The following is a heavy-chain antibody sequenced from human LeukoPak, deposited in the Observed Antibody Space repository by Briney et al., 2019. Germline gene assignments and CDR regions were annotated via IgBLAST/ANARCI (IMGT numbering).Heavy chain of an antibody. CDR1: GFTVSSNY. J-gene: IGHJ5*02. CDR2: IYSGGST. D-gene: IGHD5-18*01. CDR3: ARGLHIGYSYGYGWFDP. V-gene: IGHV3-66*02. Sequence: PGGSLRLSCAASGFTVSSNYMSWVRQAPGKGLEWVSVIYSGGSTYYADSVKGRFTISRDNSKNTLYLQMNSLRAEDTAVYYCARGLHIGYSYGYGWFDPWGQGTLVTVSS.